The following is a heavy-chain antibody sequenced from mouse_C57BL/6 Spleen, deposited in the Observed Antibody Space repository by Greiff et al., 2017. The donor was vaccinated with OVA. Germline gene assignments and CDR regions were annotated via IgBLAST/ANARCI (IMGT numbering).Heavy chain of an antibody. CDR3: ARDLGTTVVGTTYAMDY. V-gene: IGHV3-6*01. CDR2: ISYDGSN. J-gene: IGHJ4*01. Sequence: EVQLQESGPGLVKPSQSLSLTCSVTGYSITSGYYWNWIRQFPGNKLEWMGYISYDGSNNYNPTLKNRIPITRDTSKNQFFLKLNSVTTEDTATYYCARDLGTTVVGTTYAMDYWGQGTSVTVSS. D-gene: IGHD1-1*01. CDR1: GYSITSGYY.